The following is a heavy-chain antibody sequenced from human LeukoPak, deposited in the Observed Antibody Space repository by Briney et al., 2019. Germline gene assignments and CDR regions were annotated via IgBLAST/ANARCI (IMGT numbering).Heavy chain of an antibody. V-gene: IGHV1-46*01. CDR2: INPSGGST. CDR3: ARDRGIAVAGTGY. D-gene: IGHD6-19*01. CDR1: GYTFTSYY. J-gene: IGHJ4*02. Sequence: GASVKVSCKASGYTFTSYYMHWVRRAPGQGLEWMGIINPSGGSTSYAQKLQGRVTMTTDTSTSTAYMELRSLRSDDTAVYYCARDRGIAVAGTGYWGQGTLVTVSS.